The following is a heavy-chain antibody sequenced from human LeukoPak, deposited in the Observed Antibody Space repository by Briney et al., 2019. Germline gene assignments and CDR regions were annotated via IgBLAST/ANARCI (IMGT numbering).Heavy chain of an antibody. CDR2: ISSSGSTI. J-gene: IGHJ4*02. CDR3: ARDYTGFGYGYSFDY. D-gene: IGHD5-12*01. Sequence: HSGGSLRLSCAASGFTFSSYEMNWVRQAPGKGLEWVSYISSSGSTIYYADSVKGRFTISRDNAKNSLYLQMNSLRAEDTAVYYCARDYTGFGYGYSFDYLGQGTLVTVSS. V-gene: IGHV3-48*03. CDR1: GFTFSSYE.